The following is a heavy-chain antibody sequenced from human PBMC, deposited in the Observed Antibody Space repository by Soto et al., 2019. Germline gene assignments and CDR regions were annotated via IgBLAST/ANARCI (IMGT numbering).Heavy chain of an antibody. J-gene: IGHJ4*02. CDR3: ARHNYGSGSTYFDY. Sequence: SETLSLTCTVSGASIINYYWAWIRQPPGKGLEWIGYIYYSGSTNYNPSLKSRVTISVDTSKNQFSLKLNSMTAADTAVYYCARHNYGSGSTYFDYWGQGTLVTVSS. D-gene: IGHD3-10*01. CDR2: IYYSGST. V-gene: IGHV4-59*08. CDR1: GASIINYY.